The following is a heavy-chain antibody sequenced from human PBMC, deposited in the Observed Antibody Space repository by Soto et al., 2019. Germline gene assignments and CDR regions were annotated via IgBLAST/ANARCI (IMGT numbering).Heavy chain of an antibody. CDR2: INPSGGST. CDR1: GYTFTHYH. Sequence: QVQLVQSGAEVREPGASVKVSCKASGYTFTHYHVYWVRQAPGRGLEWLGMINPSGGSTTYAQNLQGRVTMTRDTSTNTVYMELSSLRSEDTAVYYCAREAINGSGYSRYFQHWGQGTLVTVSS. J-gene: IGHJ1*01. D-gene: IGHD3-22*01. CDR3: AREAINGSGYSRYFQH. V-gene: IGHV1-46*01.